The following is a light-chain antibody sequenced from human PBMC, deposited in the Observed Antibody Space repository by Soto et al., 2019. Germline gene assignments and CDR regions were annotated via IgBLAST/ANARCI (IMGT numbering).Light chain of an antibody. CDR1: SSDVGGYNY. CDR2: DVS. J-gene: IGLJ2*01. V-gene: IGLV2-14*03. CDR3: SSYTSSSTVV. Sequence: QSALTQPASVSGSPGQSITLSCTGTSSDVGGYNYVSCYQHHPGKAPKLMIYDVSNRPSGVSDRFSGSRAGNSASLTISGLQAEDEADYYCSSYTSSSTVVFGGGTKLTVL.